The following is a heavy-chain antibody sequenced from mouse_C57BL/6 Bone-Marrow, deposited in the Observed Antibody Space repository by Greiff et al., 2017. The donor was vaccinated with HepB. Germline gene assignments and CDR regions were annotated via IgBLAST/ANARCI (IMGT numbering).Heavy chain of an antibody. D-gene: IGHD3-3*01. J-gene: IGHJ1*03. CDR3: AREARDTGRLVNFDV. Sequence: EVQLQQSGPELVKPGASVKISCKASGYTFTDYYMNWVKQSHGKSLEWIGDINPNNGGTSYNQKFKGKATLTVDKSSSTAYMELRSLTSEDSAVYYCAREARDTGRLVNFDVWGTGTTVTVSS. V-gene: IGHV1-26*01. CDR2: INPNNGGT. CDR1: GYTFTDYY.